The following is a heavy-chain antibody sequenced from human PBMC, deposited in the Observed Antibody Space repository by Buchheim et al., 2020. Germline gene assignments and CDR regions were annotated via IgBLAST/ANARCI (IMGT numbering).Heavy chain of an antibody. V-gene: IGHV3-23*01. CDR3: AKDLWDTAMAATGAVRFDP. D-gene: IGHD5-18*01. Sequence: EVQLLESGGGLVQPGGSLRLSCAASGFTFSSYAMSWVRQAPGKGLEWVSAISGSGGSTYYADSVKGRFTISRDNFKNTLYLQMNSLRAEDTAVYYCAKDLWDTAMAATGAVRFDPWGQGTL. CDR2: ISGSGGST. J-gene: IGHJ5*02. CDR1: GFTFSSYA.